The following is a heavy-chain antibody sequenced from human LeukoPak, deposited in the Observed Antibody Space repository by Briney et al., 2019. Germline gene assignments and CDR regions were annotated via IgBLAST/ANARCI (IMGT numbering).Heavy chain of an antibody. CDR3: TIFGPTTTVPTEIDY. CDR2: ISSSSSYI. D-gene: IGHD4-17*01. V-gene: IGHV3-21*01. J-gene: IGHJ4*02. Sequence: GGSLRLSCAASGFSISAYNMNWVRQAPGKGLEWVSSISSSSSYITYADSVKGRFTISRDNVRKSLFLQMNTLKDDDTAVYYCTIFGPTTTVPTEIDYWGQGTVVTVSS. CDR1: GFSISAYN.